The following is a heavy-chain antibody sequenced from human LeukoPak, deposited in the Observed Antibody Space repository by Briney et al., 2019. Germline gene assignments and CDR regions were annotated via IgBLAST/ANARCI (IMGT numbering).Heavy chain of an antibody. CDR1: GYTFSSHG. J-gene: IGHJ4*02. CDR3: AREQGGYSGSADY. Sequence: GASVKVSCTASGYTFSSHGISWVRQAPGQGLEWMGWISAYNGNTNYAQKLQGRVTMPTDTSTTTAYMELRSLRSDDTAVYYGAREQGGYSGSADYWGQGTLVTVSS. CDR2: ISAYNGNT. V-gene: IGHV1-18*01. D-gene: IGHD5-12*01.